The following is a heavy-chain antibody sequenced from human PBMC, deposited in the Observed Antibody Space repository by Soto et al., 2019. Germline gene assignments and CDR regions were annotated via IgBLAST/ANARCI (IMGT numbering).Heavy chain of an antibody. D-gene: IGHD3-16*01. Sequence: PSETLSLTCAVYGGSFSGYYWSWIRQPPGKGLEWIGYIYYSGSTNYNPSLKSRVTISVDTSKNQLSLKLSSVTAADTAVYYCARGALDSWGQGTLVTVSS. CDR1: GGSFSGYY. CDR2: IYYSGST. J-gene: IGHJ4*02. CDR3: ARGALDS. V-gene: IGHV4-59*08.